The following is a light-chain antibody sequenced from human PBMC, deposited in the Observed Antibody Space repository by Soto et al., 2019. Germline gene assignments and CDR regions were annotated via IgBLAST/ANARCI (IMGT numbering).Light chain of an antibody. Sequence: EIVLTQSPATLSLSPGERATLSCRASQSVSSYLAWYQQKPGQAPRLLISDASNRATGIPARFSGSGSGTDFTLTISSLEPEDFAVYYCQQRSNWPWTFGQGTKVDNK. J-gene: IGKJ1*01. V-gene: IGKV3-11*01. CDR2: DAS. CDR1: QSVSSY. CDR3: QQRSNWPWT.